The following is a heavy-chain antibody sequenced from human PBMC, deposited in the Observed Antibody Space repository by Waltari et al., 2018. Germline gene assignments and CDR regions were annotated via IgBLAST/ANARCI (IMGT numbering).Heavy chain of an antibody. CDR2: IRSSSSYI. D-gene: IGHD3-22*01. V-gene: IGHV3-21*01. CDR1: GFTFSSYS. J-gene: IGHJ3*02. Sequence: EVQLVESGGGLVKPGGSLRLSCAASGFTFSSYSMNWVRQAPGKGLEWVSSIRSSSSYIYYADSVKGRFTISRDNAKNSLYLQMNILRAEDTAVYYCANTETFYDSKATDAFDIWGQGTMVTVSS. CDR3: ANTETFYDSKATDAFDI.